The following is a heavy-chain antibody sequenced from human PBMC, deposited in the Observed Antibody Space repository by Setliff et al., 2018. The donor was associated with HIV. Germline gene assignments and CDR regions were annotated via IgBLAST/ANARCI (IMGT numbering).Heavy chain of an antibody. Sequence: PSETLSLTCTVSGGSISSSNYYWGWIRQPPGKGLEWIGSIYYSGSTYYNPSLKSRVTISVDTSKNQSSLKMSSVTAADTAIYYCARGSSGSDRTEYDDAFDIWGQGTVVTVSS. CDR2: IYYSGST. CDR3: ARGSSGSDRTEYDDAFDI. J-gene: IGHJ3*02. V-gene: IGHV4-39*07. D-gene: IGHD3-22*01. CDR1: GGSISSSNYY.